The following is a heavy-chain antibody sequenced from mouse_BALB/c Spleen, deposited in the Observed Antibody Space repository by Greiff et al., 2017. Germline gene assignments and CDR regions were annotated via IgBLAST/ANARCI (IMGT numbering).Heavy chain of an antibody. V-gene: IGHV1-4*02. J-gene: IGHJ3*01. Sequence: VQLQQSAAELARPGASVKMSCKASGYTFTSYTMHWVKQRPGQGLEWIGYINPSSGYTEYNQKFKDKTTLTADKSSSTAYMQLSSLTSEDSAVYYCAREWLLAWFAYWGQGTLVTVSA. CDR2: INPSSGYT. CDR3: AREWLLAWFAY. CDR1: GYTFTSYT. D-gene: IGHD2-3*01.